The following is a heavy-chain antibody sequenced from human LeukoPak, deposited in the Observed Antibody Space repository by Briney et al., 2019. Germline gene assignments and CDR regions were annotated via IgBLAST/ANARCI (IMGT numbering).Heavy chain of an antibody. CDR1: GFTFSSYA. D-gene: IGHD3-22*01. Sequence: GGSLRLSCAASGFTFSSYAMHWVRQAPGKGLEWVAVISYDGSNKYYADSVKGRFTISRDNSKNTLYLQMNSLRAEDTAVYYCARDRDSSGYFVYWGQGTLVTVSS. J-gene: IGHJ4*02. V-gene: IGHV3-30*04. CDR2: ISYDGSNK. CDR3: ARDRDSSGYFVY.